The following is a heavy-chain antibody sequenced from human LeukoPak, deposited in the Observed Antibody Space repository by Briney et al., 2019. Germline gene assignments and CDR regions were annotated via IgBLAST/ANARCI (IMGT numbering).Heavy chain of an antibody. Sequence: QPGRSLRLSCAASGITFSSYGMHWVRQAPGKGLEWVAVISYDGSNKYYADSVKGRFTISRDNSKNTLYLQMNSLRAEDTAVYYCARISYGGQFDYWGQGTLVTVSS. J-gene: IGHJ4*02. CDR1: GITFSSYG. D-gene: IGHD4-23*01. CDR3: ARISYGGQFDY. V-gene: IGHV3-30*03. CDR2: ISYDGSNK.